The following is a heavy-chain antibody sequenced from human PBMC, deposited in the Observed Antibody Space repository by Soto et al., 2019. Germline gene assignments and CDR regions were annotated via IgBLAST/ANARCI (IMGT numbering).Heavy chain of an antibody. CDR3: ARVELEGAFNI. V-gene: IGHV3-30-3*01. CDR1: GFTFSSYA. J-gene: IGHJ3*02. CDR2: ISYDGSNK. D-gene: IGHD3-3*01. Sequence: QVQLVESGGGVVQPGRSLRLSCAASGFTFSSYAMHWVRQAPGKGLEWVAVISYDGSNKYYADSVKGRFTISRDNSKNTLYLQMNSLRAEDTALYYCARVELEGAFNIWGQGTMVTVSS.